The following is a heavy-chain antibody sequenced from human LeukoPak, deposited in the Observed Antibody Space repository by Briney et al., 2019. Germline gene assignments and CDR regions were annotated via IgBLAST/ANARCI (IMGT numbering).Heavy chain of an antibody. CDR3: ARAYCGGDCYEGWFDP. CDR2: IYYSVST. D-gene: IGHD2-21*02. J-gene: IGHJ5*02. CDR1: GGSISSYY. V-gene: IGHV4-59*01. Sequence: SETLSLTCTVSGGSISSYYWSWIRQPPGKGLEWIGYIYYSVSTNYNPSLRSRVTISVDTSKNQFSLKLSSVTAADTAVYYCARAYCGGDCYEGWFDPWGQGTLVTVSS.